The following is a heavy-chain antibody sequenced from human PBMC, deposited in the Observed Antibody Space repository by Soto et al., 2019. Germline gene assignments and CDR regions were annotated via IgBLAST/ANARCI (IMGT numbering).Heavy chain of an antibody. V-gene: IGHV3-30*03. D-gene: IGHD3-3*01. CDR3: AILEGYDFWSGYYERLYYYYGMDV. J-gene: IGHJ6*02. CDR1: GFTFSSYG. Sequence: QVQLVESGGGVVQPGRSLRLSCAASGFTFSSYGMHWVRQAPGKGLEWVVVISYDGSNKYYADSVKGRFTISRDNSKNTLYLQMNSLRAEDTAVYYCAILEGYDFWSGYYERLYYYYGMDVWGQGTTVTVSS. CDR2: ISYDGSNK.